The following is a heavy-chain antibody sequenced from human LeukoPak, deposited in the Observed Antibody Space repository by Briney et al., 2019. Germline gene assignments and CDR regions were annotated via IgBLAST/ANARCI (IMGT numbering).Heavy chain of an antibody. CDR1: GGSISSGGYN. V-gene: IGHV4-30-2*01. D-gene: IGHD6-13*01. CDR3: ARDRGIAAAGTWEWFDP. Sequence: KSSQTLTLTCTASGGSISSGGYNWIWLPPPPGQGLEWIGYIYHSGSTYDNASLRIRVTISADKSKNQFSMNLSSVTAAGTAVYYCARDRGIAAAGTWEWFDPWGQGTLVTVSS. CDR2: IYHSGST. J-gene: IGHJ5*02.